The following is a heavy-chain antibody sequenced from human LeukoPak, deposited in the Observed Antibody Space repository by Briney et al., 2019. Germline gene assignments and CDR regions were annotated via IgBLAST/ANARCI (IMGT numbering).Heavy chain of an antibody. CDR2: ISGSGGST. Sequence: PGGSLRLSCAASGFTFSSYAMSWVRQAPGKGLEWVSAISGSGGSTYYADSVKGRFTISRDNSKNTLYLQMNSLRAEDTAVYYCAKASGILHYYDSSGEVYFDYWGQGTLVTVSS. CDR3: AKASGILHYYDSSGEVYFDY. J-gene: IGHJ4*02. D-gene: IGHD3-22*01. V-gene: IGHV3-23*01. CDR1: GFTFSSYA.